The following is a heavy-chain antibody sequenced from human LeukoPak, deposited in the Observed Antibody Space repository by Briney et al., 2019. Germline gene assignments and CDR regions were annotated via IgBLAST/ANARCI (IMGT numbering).Heavy chain of an antibody. Sequence: GASVKVSCKASGGTFSSHAISGVRQAPGQGLEWMGGIIPIFGTANYAQKFQGRVTITADESTSTAYMELSSLRSEDTAVYYRAGDGTQYTNYFDPWGQGTLVTVSS. J-gene: IGHJ5*02. V-gene: IGHV1-69*13. D-gene: IGHD1-7*01. CDR1: GGTFSSHA. CDR2: IIPIFGTA. CDR3: AGDGTQYTNYFDP.